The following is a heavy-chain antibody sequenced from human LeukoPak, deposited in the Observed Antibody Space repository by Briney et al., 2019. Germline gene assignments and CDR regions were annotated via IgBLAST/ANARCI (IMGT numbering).Heavy chain of an antibody. CDR2: TSYDGSNK. Sequence: GGSLRLSCAASGFTFSSYGMHWVRQAPGKGLEWVAVTSYDGSNKYYADSVKGRFTISRDNSKNTLYLQMNSLRAEDTAVYYCAKDNQLLYSASSSSLDYWGQGTLVTVSS. V-gene: IGHV3-30*18. CDR3: AKDNQLLYSASSSSLDY. D-gene: IGHD2-2*02. CDR1: GFTFSSYG. J-gene: IGHJ4*02.